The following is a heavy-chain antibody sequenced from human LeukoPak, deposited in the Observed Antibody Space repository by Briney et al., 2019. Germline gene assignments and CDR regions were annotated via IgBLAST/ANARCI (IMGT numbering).Heavy chain of an antibody. J-gene: IGHJ4*02. CDR2: ISSNGGST. CDR3: ARGLAVAAASLDY. Sequence: PGGSLRLSCAASGFTFSSYAMHWVRQAPGKELEYVSAISSNGGSTYYANSVKGRFTISRDNSKNTLYLQMGSLRAEDTAVYYCARGLAVAAASLDYWGQGTLVTVSS. CDR1: GFTFSSYA. D-gene: IGHD6-19*01. V-gene: IGHV3-64*01.